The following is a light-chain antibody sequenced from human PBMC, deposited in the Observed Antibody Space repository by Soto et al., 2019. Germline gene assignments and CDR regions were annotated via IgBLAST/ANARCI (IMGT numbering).Light chain of an antibody. Sequence: QSALTQPASVSGSPGQSITIPCTGTSSDIGGYNYVSWYQQHPGKAPKLVIHEVSNRPSGVSNRFSGSKSGNTASLTISGLQAEDEADYYCISFTSTSALYVFGTGTKVTVL. CDR3: ISFTSTSALYV. CDR1: SSDIGGYNY. CDR2: EVS. V-gene: IGLV2-14*01. J-gene: IGLJ1*01.